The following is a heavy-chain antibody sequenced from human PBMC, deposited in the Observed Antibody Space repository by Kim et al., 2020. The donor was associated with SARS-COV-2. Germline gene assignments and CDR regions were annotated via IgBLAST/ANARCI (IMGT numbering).Heavy chain of an antibody. CDR2: IIPIFGTA. V-gene: IGHV1-69*13. J-gene: IGHJ4*02. CDR3: ARDRDSGSYNFDY. D-gene: IGHD1-26*01. CDR1: GGTFSSYA. Sequence: SVKVSCKASGGTFSSYAISWVRQAPGQGLEWMGGIIPIFGTANYAQKFQGRVTITADESTSTAYMELSSLRSEDTAVYYCARDRDSGSYNFDYWGQGTLVTVSS.